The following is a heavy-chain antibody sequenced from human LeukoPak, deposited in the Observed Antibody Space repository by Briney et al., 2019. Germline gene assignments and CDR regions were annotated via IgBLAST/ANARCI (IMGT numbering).Heavy chain of an antibody. CDR1: GFTFSSYA. D-gene: IGHD5-12*01. J-gene: IGHJ4*02. CDR2: ISSSGSTV. Sequence: GGSLRLSCAASGFTFSSYAMNWVRQAPGKGLEWVSYISSSGSTVYYADSVKGRFTISRDNAKKSLYLQMNSLRAEDTAVYYCAGMLRYEYFDYWGQGTLVTASS. V-gene: IGHV3-48*03. CDR3: AGMLRYEYFDY.